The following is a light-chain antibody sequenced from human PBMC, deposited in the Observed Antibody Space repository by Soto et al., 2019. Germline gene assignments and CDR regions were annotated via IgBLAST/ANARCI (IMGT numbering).Light chain of an antibody. J-gene: IGKJ2*01. CDR3: QHYYSSMYT. V-gene: IGKV3-20*01. CDR1: QSVSSSY. CDR2: GAS. Sequence: EIVLTQSPGTLSLSPGERATLSCRASQSVSSSYLAWYQQKPGQAPRLLIYGASSRATGIPGRFSGSGSGTDFTLTISRLEPEDFAVYYCQHYYSSMYTFGQGTKLEIK.